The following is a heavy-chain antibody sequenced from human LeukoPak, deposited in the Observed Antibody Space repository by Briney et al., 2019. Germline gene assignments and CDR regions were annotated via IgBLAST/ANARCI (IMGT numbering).Heavy chain of an antibody. Sequence: PAGSLRFSCAASGFTFSKVWMSCVRQVPGKGLEWVGRIKRRSDGGTTDYAAPVKDRFIISRDDSKNTLYLQMNSLKTDDTAVYYCTPGVGDYWGQGTLVTVSS. CDR2: IKRRSDGGTT. J-gene: IGHJ4*02. CDR3: TPGVGDY. CDR1: GFTFSKVW. V-gene: IGHV3-15*01. D-gene: IGHD1-14*01.